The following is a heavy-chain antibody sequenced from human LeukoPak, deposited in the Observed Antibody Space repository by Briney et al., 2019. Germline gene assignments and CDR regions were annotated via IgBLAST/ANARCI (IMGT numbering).Heavy chain of an antibody. J-gene: IGHJ5*02. Sequence: SETLSLTCTVSGGSINDYYWSWIRQPAGKGLEWIGRIHTSGSANYIPSLKSRVAISLDTSKNQFSLKLSSVTAADTAVYYCVRGRYYYDTSGYVVWLDPWGQGTLVTVSS. D-gene: IGHD3-22*01. CDR3: VRGRYYYDTSGYVVWLDP. CDR2: IHTSGSA. CDR1: GGSINDYY. V-gene: IGHV4-4*07.